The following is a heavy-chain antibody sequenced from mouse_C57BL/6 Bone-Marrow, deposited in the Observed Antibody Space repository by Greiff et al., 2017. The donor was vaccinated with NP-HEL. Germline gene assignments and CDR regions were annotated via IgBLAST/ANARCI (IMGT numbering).Heavy chain of an antibody. CDR1: GYSITSGYY. CDR2: ISYDGSN. V-gene: IGHV3-6*01. Sequence: EVQLVESGPGLVKPSQSLSLTCSVTGYSITSGYYWNWIRQFPGNKLEWMGYISYDGSNNYNPSLKNRIPITRDTSKNQFFLKLNSVTTEDTATYYCAKIYYDYGRGQGTLVTVSA. D-gene: IGHD2-4*01. CDR3: AKIYYDYG. J-gene: IGHJ3*01.